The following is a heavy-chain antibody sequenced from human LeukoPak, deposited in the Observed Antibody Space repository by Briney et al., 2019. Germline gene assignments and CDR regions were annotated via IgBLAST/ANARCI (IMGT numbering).Heavy chain of an antibody. Sequence: PGGSLRVSCAASGFTFSSYSMNWVRQAPGKGLEWVSYISSGGSTTYYAGSVKGRFTVSRDNAKNSLYLQMNSLRAEDTAVYYCARDHMGYDYWGQGTLVTVSS. D-gene: IGHD1-26*01. V-gene: IGHV3-48*04. J-gene: IGHJ4*02. CDR3: ARDHMGYDY. CDR1: GFTFSSYS. CDR2: ISSGGSTT.